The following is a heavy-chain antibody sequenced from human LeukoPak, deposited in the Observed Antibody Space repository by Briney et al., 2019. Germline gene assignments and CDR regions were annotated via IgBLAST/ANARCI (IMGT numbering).Heavy chain of an antibody. CDR1: GFTFSSYA. Sequence: GGSLRLSCAASGFTFSSYAMHWVRQAPGKGLEWVAVISYDGSNKYYADSVKGRFTISRDNSKNTLYLQMNSLRAEDTAVYYCAKDPSKGYSSGWYGDYWGQGTLVTVSS. V-gene: IGHV3-30-3*01. CDR2: ISYDGSNK. J-gene: IGHJ4*02. D-gene: IGHD6-19*01. CDR3: AKDPSKGYSSGWYGDY.